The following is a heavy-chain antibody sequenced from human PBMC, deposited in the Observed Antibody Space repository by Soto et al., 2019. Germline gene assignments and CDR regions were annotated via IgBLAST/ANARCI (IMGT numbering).Heavy chain of an antibody. D-gene: IGHD3-10*01. V-gene: IGHV1-69*06. CDR2: TNGNLGTG. CDR3: ASRDSHGFFRYFDN. CDR1: GGTFSSYP. J-gene: IGHJ4*02. Sequence: QVQLVQSGAEVKRPGSSVKVSCKASGGTFSSYPISWVRHAPGQGLEWMGGTNGNLGTGNYAHKFRGRLTITTDISTTPSYMELSSLTSEDTAVYDCASRDSHGFFRYFDNWGQGTLVT.